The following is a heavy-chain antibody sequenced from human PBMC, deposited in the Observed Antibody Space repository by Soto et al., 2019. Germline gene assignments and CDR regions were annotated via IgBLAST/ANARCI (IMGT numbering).Heavy chain of an antibody. CDR2: ISYTGRT. Sequence: SETLSLTXIVSGDSVTSGSYYWTWLRQPPGKGLEWIGYISYTGRTKYNPSLQSRVTISVDTSKNDFSLNLSSVTAADTAVYFCAREWGLLPYYVMNVWGHGTAVTVSS. D-gene: IGHD7-27*01. CDR3: AREWGLLPYYVMNV. V-gene: IGHV4-61*03. CDR1: GDSVTSGSYY. J-gene: IGHJ6*02.